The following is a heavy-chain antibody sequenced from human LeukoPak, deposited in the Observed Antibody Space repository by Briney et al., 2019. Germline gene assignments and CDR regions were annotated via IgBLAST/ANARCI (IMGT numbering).Heavy chain of an antibody. Sequence: SGTLSLTCTVSGGSISSYYWTWIRQPPGKGLEWIGYIYHSGSSNYNPSLKSRVTISVDTSRNQFSLKLSSVTAADTAVYYCARQGYSYAYGFWGQGTLVTVSS. J-gene: IGHJ4*02. CDR3: ARQGYSYAYGF. CDR1: GGSISSYY. CDR2: IYHSGSS. V-gene: IGHV4-59*08. D-gene: IGHD5-18*01.